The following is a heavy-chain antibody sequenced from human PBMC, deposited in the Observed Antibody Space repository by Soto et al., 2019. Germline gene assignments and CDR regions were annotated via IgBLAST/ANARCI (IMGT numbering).Heavy chain of an antibody. Sequence: QITLKESGPTLVKPTQTLTLTCTFSGFSLSTSGVGVGWIRQPPGKALEWLAVIYWDDDKRYSPSLKSRLTITKDTSKNQVVLTMTNMDPVDTATYYCAHSYGGADFDYWGQGTLVTVSS. CDR3: AHSYGGADFDY. CDR2: IYWDDDK. CDR1: GFSLSTSGVG. J-gene: IGHJ4*02. D-gene: IGHD4-17*01. V-gene: IGHV2-5*02.